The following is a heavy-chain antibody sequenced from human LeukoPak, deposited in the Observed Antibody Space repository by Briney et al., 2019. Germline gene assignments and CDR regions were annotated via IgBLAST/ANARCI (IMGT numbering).Heavy chain of an antibody. Sequence: GGSLRLSCAASGFTFSSSEMNWVRQAPGKGLEWVSAISGSGGSTYYADSVKGRFTISRDNAKNSLYVQMNSLRDEDTAVYYCARGNGHDYWGQGTLVTVSS. V-gene: IGHV3-23*01. CDR3: ARGNGHDY. CDR1: GFTFSSSE. J-gene: IGHJ4*02. CDR2: ISGSGGST. D-gene: IGHD2-8*01.